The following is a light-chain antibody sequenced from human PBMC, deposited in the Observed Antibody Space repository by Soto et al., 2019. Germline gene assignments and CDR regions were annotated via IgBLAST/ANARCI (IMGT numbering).Light chain of an antibody. Sequence: IVLTQSPGTLSLSTGERATLSCRASQSVSSSYLAWYQQKPGQAPRLLIYGASSRATGIPDRFSGSGSGTDFTLTISRLEPEDFAVYYCQQYGSSPSLTFGGGTKVDIK. CDR1: QSVSSSY. J-gene: IGKJ4*01. CDR2: GAS. CDR3: QQYGSSPSLT. V-gene: IGKV3-20*01.